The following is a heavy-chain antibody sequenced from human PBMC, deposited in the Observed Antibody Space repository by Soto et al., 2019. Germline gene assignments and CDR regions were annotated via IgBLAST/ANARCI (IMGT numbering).Heavy chain of an antibody. CDR3: ARHVPAAGYYYGMDV. Sequence: QVQLVQSGAEVKKPGSSVKVSCKASGGTFSSYAISWVRQAPGQGLEWMGGILPIFGTANYAQKFQGRVTITADESTSTAYLKLSSLRSEDTAVYYCARHVPAAGYYYGMDVWGQGTTVTVSS. D-gene: IGHD2-2*01. J-gene: IGHJ6*02. CDR2: ILPIFGTA. CDR1: GGTFSSYA. V-gene: IGHV1-69*12.